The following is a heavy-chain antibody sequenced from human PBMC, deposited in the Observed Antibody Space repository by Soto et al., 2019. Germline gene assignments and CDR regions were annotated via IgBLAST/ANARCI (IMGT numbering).Heavy chain of an antibody. CDR3: AREVKDVTVIAYFDY. D-gene: IGHD4-17*01. J-gene: IGHJ4*02. Sequence: GGSLRLSCAASGFTFSDCYMTWIRQAPGKGLEWVSYISRRGSTIYYADSVKGRFTISRDNAKNSLYLQMNSLRAEDTAVYYCAREVKDVTVIAYFDYWGQGTLVTVSS. V-gene: IGHV3-11*01. CDR1: GFTFSDCY. CDR2: ISRRGSTI.